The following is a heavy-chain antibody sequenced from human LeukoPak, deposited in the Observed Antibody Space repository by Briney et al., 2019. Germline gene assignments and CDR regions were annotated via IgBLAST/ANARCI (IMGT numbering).Heavy chain of an antibody. CDR3: ARATGYFDY. Sequence: SETLSLTCTVSGGSISSYYWSWIRQPPGKGLEWIGYIYYSGSTNYNPFLKNRVTTSVDTSKNQFSLKLSSVTAADTAVYYCARATGYFDYWGQGTLVTVSS. CDR2: IYYSGST. J-gene: IGHJ4*02. V-gene: IGHV4-59*01. CDR1: GGSISSYY.